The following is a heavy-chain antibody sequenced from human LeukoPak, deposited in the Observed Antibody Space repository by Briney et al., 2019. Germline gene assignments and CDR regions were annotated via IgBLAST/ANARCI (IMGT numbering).Heavy chain of an antibody. CDR1: GYTFTSYG. CDR3: ARAGISAYYYYMDV. CDR2: ISAYNGNT. V-gene: IGHV1-18*01. Sequence: ATVKVSCKASGYTFTSYGISWVRQAPGQGLEWMGWISAYNGNTNYAQKLQGRVTMTTDTSTSTAYMELRSLRSDDTAVYYCARAGISAYYYYMDVWGKGTTVTVSS. D-gene: IGHD6-25*01. J-gene: IGHJ6*03.